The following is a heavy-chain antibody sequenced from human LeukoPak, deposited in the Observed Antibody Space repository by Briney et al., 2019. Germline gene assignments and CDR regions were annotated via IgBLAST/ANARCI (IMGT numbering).Heavy chain of an antibody. CDR2: IIPILGIA. V-gene: IGHV1-69*04. D-gene: IGHD5-12*01. CDR1: GGTFSSYA. Sequence: SSVKVSCKASGGTFSSYAISWVRQAPGQGLEWMGRIIPILGIANYAQKFQGRVTITADKSTSTAYMELSSLRSEDTAVYYCASGSGYALYYFGYWGQGTLVTVSS. CDR3: ASGSGYALYYFGY. J-gene: IGHJ4*02.